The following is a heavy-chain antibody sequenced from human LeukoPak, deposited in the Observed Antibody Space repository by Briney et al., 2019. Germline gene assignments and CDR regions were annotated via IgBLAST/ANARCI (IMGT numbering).Heavy chain of an antibody. V-gene: IGHV1-69-2*01. CDR2: VDPEDGEI. Sequence: GASVKVSCKASGYTFTKYFIHWVQQAPGTGLEWMGRVDPEDGEIVYAAMFQGRVAITADTSTDTAYMEMTSLTSEDTAVYYCATIVWSGYYRVDYWGQGTLVTVSS. CDR1: GYTFTKYF. D-gene: IGHD3-3*01. J-gene: IGHJ4*02. CDR3: ATIVWSGYYRVDY.